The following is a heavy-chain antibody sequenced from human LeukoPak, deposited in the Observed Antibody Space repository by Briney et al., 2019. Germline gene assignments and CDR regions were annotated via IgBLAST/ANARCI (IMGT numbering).Heavy chain of an antibody. CDR2: ISGHGNTI. V-gene: IGHV3-48*04. CDR1: GFTFSSYN. Sequence: GGSLRLSCAASGFTFSSYNMNWVRQAPGKGLEWVSYISGHGNTIKYADSVKGRFTISRDNGKNSLYLHMSSLRAEDTAVYYCARDPPALEDFDYWGQGTQVTVSS. J-gene: IGHJ4*02. CDR3: ARDPPALEDFDY.